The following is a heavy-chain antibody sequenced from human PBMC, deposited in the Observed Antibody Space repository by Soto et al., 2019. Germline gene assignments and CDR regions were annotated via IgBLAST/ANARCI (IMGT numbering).Heavy chain of an antibody. D-gene: IGHD6-19*01. Sequence: QVQLVQSGAEEKKPGASVKVSCKASGYTFTSYAMHWVRQAPGQRLEWMGWINAGNGNTKYSPKFQGRVTITRDTSASTAYMELSSLRSEDTAVFFCARAVAVPAKFDYWGQGTMVTVSS. CDR3: ARAVAVPAKFDY. CDR2: INAGNGNT. CDR1: GYTFTSYA. J-gene: IGHJ4*02. V-gene: IGHV1-3*05.